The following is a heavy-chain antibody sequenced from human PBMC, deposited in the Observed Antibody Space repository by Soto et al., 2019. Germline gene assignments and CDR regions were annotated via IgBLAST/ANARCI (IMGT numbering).Heavy chain of an antibody. D-gene: IGHD3-3*01. CDR3: AKDHDFWSGYYDY. V-gene: IGHV3-30*18. J-gene: IGHJ4*02. CDR2: ISYDGSNK. Sequence: QVQLVESGGGVVQPGRSLRLSCAASGFTFSSYGMHWVRQAQGKGLEWVAVISYDGSNKYYADSVKGRFTISRDNSKNTLYLQMNSLRAEDTAVYYCAKDHDFWSGYYDYWGQGTLVTVSS. CDR1: GFTFSSYG.